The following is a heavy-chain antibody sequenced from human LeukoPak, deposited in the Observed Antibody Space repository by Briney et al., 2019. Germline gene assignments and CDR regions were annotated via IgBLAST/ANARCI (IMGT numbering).Heavy chain of an antibody. J-gene: IGHJ4*02. Sequence: GGSPRLSCAASGFTFSSYWMSWVRQAPGKGLEWVANIKQDGSEKYYVDSVKGRFTISRDNAKNSLYLQMNSLRAEDTAVYYCARDLGPIYSSSWYEMDYWGQGTLVTVSS. D-gene: IGHD6-13*01. CDR2: IKQDGSEK. V-gene: IGHV3-7*01. CDR3: ARDLGPIYSSSWYEMDY. CDR1: GFTFSSYW.